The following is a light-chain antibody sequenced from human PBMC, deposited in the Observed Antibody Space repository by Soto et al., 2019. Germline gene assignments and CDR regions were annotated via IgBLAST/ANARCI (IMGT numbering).Light chain of an antibody. CDR2: DAS. Sequence: EIVLTQSPATLSLSPGGRATFSCGSSQTVSSSYLAWYRQKPGLAPTLLIYDASSRAAGIPDRFSGSGSETDFTLIISRVEPEDFAVYYCQQYASSPITFGQGTRLEI. V-gene: IGKV3D-20*01. CDR3: QQYASSPIT. J-gene: IGKJ5*01. CDR1: QTVSSSY.